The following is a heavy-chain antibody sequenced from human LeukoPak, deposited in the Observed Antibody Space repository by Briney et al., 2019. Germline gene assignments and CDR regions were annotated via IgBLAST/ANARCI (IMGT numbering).Heavy chain of an antibody. CDR1: GFTFSSYA. Sequence: GGSPRLSCAASGFTFSSYAMSWVRQAPGKGLEWVSAISGSGGSTYYADSVKGRFTISRDNSKNTLYLQMNSLRAEDTAVYYCAKGVAAADTGSDYWGQGTLVTVSS. CDR3: AKGVAAADTGSDY. V-gene: IGHV3-23*01. CDR2: ISGSGGST. D-gene: IGHD6-13*01. J-gene: IGHJ4*02.